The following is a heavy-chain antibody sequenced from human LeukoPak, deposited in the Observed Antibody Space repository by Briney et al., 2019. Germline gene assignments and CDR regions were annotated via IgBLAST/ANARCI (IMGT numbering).Heavy chain of an antibody. CDR1: GYTFTGYY. J-gene: IGHJ5*02. V-gene: IGHV1-2*02. D-gene: IGHD6-6*01. CDR3: ARGLPAAREAFGWFDP. CDR2: INPNSGGT. Sequence: ASVKVSCKASGYTFTGYYMRWVRQAPGQGLEWMGWINPNSGGTNYAQKFQGRVTMTRDTSISTAYMELSRLRSDDTAVYYCARGLPAAREAFGWFDPWGQGTLVTVSS.